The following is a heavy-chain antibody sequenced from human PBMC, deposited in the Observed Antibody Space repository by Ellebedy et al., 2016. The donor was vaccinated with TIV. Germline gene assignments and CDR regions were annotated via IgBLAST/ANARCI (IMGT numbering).Heavy chain of an antibody. D-gene: IGHD3-16*02. CDR2: ISYDGSNK. Sequence: GGSLRLSCAASGFTFNSYGMHWVRQAPGKGLEWVAVISYDGSNKYYADSVKGRFTISRDISKNPLYLQMKRLRAEDTAVYYWAKDGGSGVGGSYRYYDYWGQGTLVTVSS. J-gene: IGHJ4*02. CDR3: AKDGGSGVGGSYRYYDY. CDR1: GFTFNSYG. V-gene: IGHV3-30*18.